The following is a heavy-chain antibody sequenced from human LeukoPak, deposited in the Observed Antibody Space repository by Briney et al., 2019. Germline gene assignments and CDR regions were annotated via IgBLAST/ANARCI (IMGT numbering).Heavy chain of an antibody. D-gene: IGHD4-17*01. J-gene: IGHJ6*02. Sequence: PGGSLRFSCAASGFTFSSYSMNWVRQAPGKGLEWVSVIYSGGSTYYADSVKGRFTISRDNSKNTLYLQMNSLRAEDTAVYYCARERSYYYGMDVWGQGTTVTVSS. CDR1: GFTFSSYS. CDR2: IYSGGST. V-gene: IGHV3-53*01. CDR3: ARERSYYYGMDV.